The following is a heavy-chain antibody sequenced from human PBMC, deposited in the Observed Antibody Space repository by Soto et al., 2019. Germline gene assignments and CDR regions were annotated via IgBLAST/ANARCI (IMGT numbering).Heavy chain of an antibody. J-gene: IGHJ4*02. CDR1: GFTFSSYA. CDR3: AKDLVTIFGVAPDY. D-gene: IGHD3-3*01. V-gene: IGHV3-23*01. Sequence: GGSLRLSCAASGFTFSSYAMSWVRQAPGKGLEWVSAISGSGGSTDYADSVKGRFTISRDNSKNTLYLQMHSLRAEDTARYYSAKDLVTIFGVAPDYWGQGTLVTVSS. CDR2: ISGSGGST.